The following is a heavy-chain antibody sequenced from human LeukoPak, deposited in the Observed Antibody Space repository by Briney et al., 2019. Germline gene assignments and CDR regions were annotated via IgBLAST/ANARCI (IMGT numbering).Heavy chain of an antibody. Sequence: GGSLRLSCTASGLTFSTSGFNWVRQAPRKGLEWVASIGPTGSDRYHADSIKGRFTISRDNASNFLYLQMNSLRAEDTAVYYCATETNGRHYDYWGQGTLLTVSS. CDR1: GLTFSTSG. CDR3: ATETNGRHYDY. J-gene: IGHJ4*02. D-gene: IGHD1-14*01. CDR2: IGPTGSDR. V-gene: IGHV3-21*06.